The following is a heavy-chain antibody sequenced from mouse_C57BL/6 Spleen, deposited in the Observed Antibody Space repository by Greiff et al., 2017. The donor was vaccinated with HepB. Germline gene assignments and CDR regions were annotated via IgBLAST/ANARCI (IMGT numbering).Heavy chain of an antibody. CDR3: ARRYYGNFYAMDY. D-gene: IGHD2-1*01. CDR2: INPYNGDT. V-gene: IGHV1-20*01. J-gene: IGHJ4*01. CDR1: GYSFTGYF. Sequence: VQLQQSGPELVKPGDSVKISCKASGYSFTGYFMNWVMQSHGKSLEWIGRINPYNGDTFYNQKFKGKATLTVDKSSSTAHMELRSLTSEDSAVYYCARRYYGNFYAMDYWGQGTSVTVSS.